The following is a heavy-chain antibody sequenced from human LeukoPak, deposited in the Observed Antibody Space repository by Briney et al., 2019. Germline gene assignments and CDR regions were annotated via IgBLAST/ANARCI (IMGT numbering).Heavy chain of an antibody. Sequence: ASVKVSCKASGYTFTGYYMHWVRQAPGQGLEWMGWINPNSGGTNYAQKFQGWVTMTRDTSISTAYMELSRLRSDDTAVYYCAREYGSGSYYYYYYGMDVWGQGTTVTVSS. V-gene: IGHV1-2*04. CDR1: GYTFTGYY. J-gene: IGHJ6*02. CDR3: AREYGSGSYYYYYYGMDV. CDR2: INPNSGGT. D-gene: IGHD3-10*01.